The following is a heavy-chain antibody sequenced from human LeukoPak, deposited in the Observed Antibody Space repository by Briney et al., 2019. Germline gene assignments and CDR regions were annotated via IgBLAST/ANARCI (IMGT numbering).Heavy chain of an antibody. CDR2: ISYDGGNK. D-gene: IGHD5/OR15-5a*01. J-gene: IGHJ4*02. Sequence: GGSLRLSCAASGFTFSSYAMHWVRQAPGKGLEWVAVISYDGGNKYYADSVKGRFTISRDNSKNTLYLQMNSLRAEDTAVYYCARELSASIPYYLDYWGQGTLVTVSS. CDR3: ARELSASIPYYLDY. V-gene: IGHV3-30-3*01. CDR1: GFTFSSYA.